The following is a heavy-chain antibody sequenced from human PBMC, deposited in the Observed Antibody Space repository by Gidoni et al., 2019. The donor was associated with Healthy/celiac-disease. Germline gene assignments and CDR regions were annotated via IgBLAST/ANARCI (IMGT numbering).Heavy chain of an antibody. J-gene: IGHJ5*02. V-gene: IGHV3-11*06. Sequence: QVQLVESGGGLVKPGGSLRLSCAASGFTFSDYYMSWIRQAPGKGLEWFSYISSSSSYTNYADSVKGRFTISRDNAKNSLYLQMNSLRAEDTAVYYCARPSTIFGGTGWFDPWGQGTLVTVSS. CDR1: GFTFSDYY. CDR3: ARPSTIFGGTGWFDP. D-gene: IGHD3-3*01. CDR2: ISSSSSYT.